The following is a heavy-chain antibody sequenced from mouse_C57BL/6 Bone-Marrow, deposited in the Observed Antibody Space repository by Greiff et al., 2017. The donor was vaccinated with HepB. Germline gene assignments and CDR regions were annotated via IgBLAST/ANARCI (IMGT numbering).Heavy chain of an antibody. J-gene: IGHJ3*01. D-gene: IGHD2-5*01. V-gene: IGHV1-26*01. CDR2: INPNNGGT. CDR3: ARFPYSNYSAWFAY. Sequence: VQLQQSGPELVKPGASVKISCKASGYTFTDYYMNWVKQSHGKSLEWIGDINPNNGGTSYNQKFKGKATLTVDKSSSTAYMELRSLTSEDSAVYYCARFPYSNYSAWFAYWGQGTLVTVSA. CDR1: GYTFTDYY.